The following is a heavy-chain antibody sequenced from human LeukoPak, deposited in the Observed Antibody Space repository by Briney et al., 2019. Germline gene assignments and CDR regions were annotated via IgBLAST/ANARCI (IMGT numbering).Heavy chain of an antibody. V-gene: IGHV3-30*04. Sequence: PGRSLRLSCAASGFTFSSYAMHWVRQAPGKGLEWVAVISYDGTNTYYPDSVKGRFTISRDNSMNTLYLQINSLRAEDTAVYYCTRTPYNWNYGGYLDYWGQGTLVIVSS. D-gene: IGHD1-7*01. CDR3: TRTPYNWNYGGYLDY. CDR2: ISYDGTNT. J-gene: IGHJ4*02. CDR1: GFTFSSYA.